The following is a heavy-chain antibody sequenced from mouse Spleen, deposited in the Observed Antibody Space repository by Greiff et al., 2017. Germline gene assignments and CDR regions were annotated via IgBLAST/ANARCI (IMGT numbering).Heavy chain of an antibody. CDR3: AADGYYSYYAMDY. CDR2: ISTYYGDA. J-gene: IGHJ4*01. CDR1: GYTFTDYA. Sequence: QVHVKQSGPELVRPGVSVKISCKGSGYTFTDYAMHWVKQSHAKSLEWMGVISTYYGDASYNQKFKDKATMTVDKSSSTAYMELARLTSEDSAVYYCAADGYYSYYAMDYWGQGTSVTVSS. V-gene: IGHV1-67*01. D-gene: IGHD2-3*01.